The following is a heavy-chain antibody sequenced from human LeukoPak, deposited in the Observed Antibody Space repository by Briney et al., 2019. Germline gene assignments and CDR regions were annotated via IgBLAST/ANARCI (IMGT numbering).Heavy chain of an antibody. CDR3: ARASGWSRSQYYFYYMDV. V-gene: IGHV4-39*07. J-gene: IGHJ6*03. D-gene: IGHD6-19*01. CDR1: GGSISSGSYY. CDR2: IYYSGST. Sequence: PSETLSLTCTVSGGSISSGSYYWGWIRQPPGKGLEWIGSIYYSGSTYYNPSLKSRVTISVDTSKNQFSLKLKSVTAADTAVYFCARASGWSRSQYYFYYMDVWGKGTTVTVSS.